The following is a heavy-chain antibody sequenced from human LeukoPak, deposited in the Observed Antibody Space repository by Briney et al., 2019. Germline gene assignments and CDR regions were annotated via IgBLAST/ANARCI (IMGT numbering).Heavy chain of an antibody. CDR1: GFTFGDYA. V-gene: IGHV3-53*01. D-gene: IGHD1-26*01. CDR3: ARELGSYYRYFDY. J-gene: IGHJ4*02. Sequence: GGSLRLSCTASGFTFGDYAMSWFRQAPGKGLECVSVIYSDSSTYYADSVKGRFTISRDNSKNTLYLQMNSLRAEDTAVYYCARELGSYYRYFDYWGQGTLVTVSS. CDR2: IYSDSST.